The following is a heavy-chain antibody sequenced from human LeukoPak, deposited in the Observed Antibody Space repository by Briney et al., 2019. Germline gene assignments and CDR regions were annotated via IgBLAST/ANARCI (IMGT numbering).Heavy chain of an antibody. CDR1: GYTFTGYY. CDR2: INPNSGGT. V-gene: IGHV1-2*02. D-gene: IGHD6-13*01. J-gene: IGHJ4*02. CDR3: ATSAAAGLDY. Sequence: ASVKVSCKASGYTFTGYYMHWVRQAPGQGLEWMGWINPNSGGTNNAQKFQGRVTMTRDTSISTAYMELSSLRSDDTAVYYCATSAAAGLDYWGRGTLVTVSS.